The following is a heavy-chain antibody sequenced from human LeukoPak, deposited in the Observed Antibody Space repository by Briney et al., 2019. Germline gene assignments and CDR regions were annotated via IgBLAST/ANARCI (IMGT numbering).Heavy chain of an antibody. CDR1: GFTFSSYG. J-gene: IGHJ6*03. CDR3: AKVRSSSSYCYYYMDV. D-gene: IGHD6-6*01. V-gene: IGHV3-33*06. CDR2: IWYDGSNK. Sequence: GGSLRLSCAASGFTFSSYGMHWVRQAPGKGLEWVAVIWYDGSNKYYADSVKGRFTISRDNSKNTLYLQMNSLRAEDTAVYYCAKVRSSSSYCYYYMDVWGKGTTVTVSS.